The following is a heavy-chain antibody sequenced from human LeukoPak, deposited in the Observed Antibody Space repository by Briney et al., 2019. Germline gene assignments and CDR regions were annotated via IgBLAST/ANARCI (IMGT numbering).Heavy chain of an antibody. V-gene: IGHV3-30*18. J-gene: IGHJ4*02. CDR2: ISYDATIK. Sequence: GGSLRLSCAASGFTFSSYGMHWVRQAPGKGLEWVAVISYDATIKYYADSVKGRFTLSRDNSKNTLYLQTNTLRDEDTAVYYCAKASSNYFYYFEYWGQGTLVTVSS. CDR1: GFTFSSYG. D-gene: IGHD2/OR15-2a*01. CDR3: AKASSNYFYYFEY.